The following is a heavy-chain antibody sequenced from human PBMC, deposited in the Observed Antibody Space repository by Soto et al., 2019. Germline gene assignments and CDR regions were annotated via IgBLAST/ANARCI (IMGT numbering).Heavy chain of an antibody. Sequence: PGGSLRLSCVVSGLQFNAAWVHWVRQVPGKGLEWVGRIKASPATPEHAAHVQGRLSISRVDSENTIYLQMTGLKIEDTGMYYCSWQGRWNHDVFDVWGRGTMVTVSS. J-gene: IGHJ3*01. CDR1: GLQFNAAW. D-gene: IGHD1-1*01. CDR3: SWQGRWNHDVFDV. CDR2: IKASPATP. V-gene: IGHV3-15*07.